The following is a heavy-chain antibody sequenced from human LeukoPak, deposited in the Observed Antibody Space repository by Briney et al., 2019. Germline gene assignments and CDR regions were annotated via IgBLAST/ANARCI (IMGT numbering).Heavy chain of an antibody. CDR3: VVGGSPGY. CDR1: GLAFSAYK. V-gene: IGHV3-74*01. J-gene: IGHJ4*02. Sequence: GGSLRLSCAASGLAFSAYKMHWVRQAPRKGLVWVSRISTDGYTTDYADFVQGRFTASRDNTKNTWSLEMNSLRAKDTAVYYCVVGGSPGYWGQGTLVTVSS. CDR2: ISTDGYTT. D-gene: IGHD2-15*01.